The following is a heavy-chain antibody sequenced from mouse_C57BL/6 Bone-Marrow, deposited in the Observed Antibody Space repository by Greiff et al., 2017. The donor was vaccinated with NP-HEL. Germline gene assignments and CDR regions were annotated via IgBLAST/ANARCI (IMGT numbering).Heavy chain of an antibody. Sequence: EVKLQASGGGLVKPGGSLKLSCAASGFTFRSYAMSLFRQTPEKWLAWVATISDGGSHTYYPDNVKGRFTISRDNAKNHLYLQMSHLKSEDTAMYYCARVPPYFDYWGQGTTLTVSS. J-gene: IGHJ2*01. CDR1: GFTFRSYA. V-gene: IGHV5-4*03. CDR2: ISDGGSHT. CDR3: ARVPPYFDY.